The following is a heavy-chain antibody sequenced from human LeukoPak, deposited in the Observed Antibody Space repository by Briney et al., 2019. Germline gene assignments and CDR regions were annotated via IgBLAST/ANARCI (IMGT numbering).Heavy chain of an antibody. J-gene: IGHJ4*02. CDR1: GFTFSSYA. V-gene: IGHV3-23*01. CDR3: AKDVVGYSSGWYPH. Sequence: GGSLRLSCAVSGFTFSSYAMSWVRQAPGKGLEWVSGISGSGGSTYYADSVKGRFTISRDNSKNTLYLQMNSLRAEDTAVYYCAKDVVGYSSGWYPHWGQGTLVTVSS. D-gene: IGHD6-19*01. CDR2: ISGSGGST.